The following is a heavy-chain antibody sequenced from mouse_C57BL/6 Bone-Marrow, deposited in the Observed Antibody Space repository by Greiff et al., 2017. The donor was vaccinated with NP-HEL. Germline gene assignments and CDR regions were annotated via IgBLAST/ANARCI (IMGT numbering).Heavy chain of an antibody. CDR1: GFTFSDYG. Sequence: EVQGVESGGGLVKPGGSLKLSCAASGFTFSDYGMHWVRQAPEKGLEWVAYISSGSSTIYYADTVKGRFTISRDNAKNTLFLQMTSLRSEDTAMYYCARNYYYGSSYSWFAYWGQGTLVTVSA. V-gene: IGHV5-17*01. D-gene: IGHD1-1*01. CDR3: ARNYYYGSSYSWFAY. J-gene: IGHJ3*01. CDR2: ISSGSSTI.